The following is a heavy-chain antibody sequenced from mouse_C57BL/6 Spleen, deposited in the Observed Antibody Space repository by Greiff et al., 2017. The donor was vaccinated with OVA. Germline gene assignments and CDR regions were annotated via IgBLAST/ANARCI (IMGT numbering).Heavy chain of an antibody. CDR2: IRHKANGYTT. Sequence: EVQLVESGGGLVQPGGSLSLSCAASGFTFTDYYMSWVRQPPGKALEWLGFIRHKANGYTTEYSASVKGRFTIFRDNSQSILYLQMNALRAEDSATYVCARSGDYDCTWFAYWGQGTLVTVSA. J-gene: IGHJ3*01. D-gene: IGHD2-4*01. CDR1: GFTFTDYY. V-gene: IGHV7-3*01. CDR3: ARSGDYDCTWFAY.